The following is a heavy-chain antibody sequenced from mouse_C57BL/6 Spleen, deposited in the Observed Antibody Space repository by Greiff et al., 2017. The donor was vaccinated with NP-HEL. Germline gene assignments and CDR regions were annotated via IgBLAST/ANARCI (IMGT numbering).Heavy chain of an antibody. Sequence: EVHLVESGPGLAKPSPSLSLTCSVPGYSITSGYYWNWIRQFPGNILEWMGYISYDGSNNYNPSLKNRISITRDTSKNQFFLKLNSVTTEDTATDYCAREEDAMDYWGQGTSVTVSS. CDR2: ISYDGSN. CDR1: GYSITSGYY. J-gene: IGHJ4*01. CDR3: AREEDAMDY. V-gene: IGHV3-6*01.